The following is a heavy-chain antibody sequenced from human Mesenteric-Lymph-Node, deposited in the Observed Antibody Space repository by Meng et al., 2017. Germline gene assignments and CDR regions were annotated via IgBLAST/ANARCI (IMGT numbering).Heavy chain of an antibody. CDR3: ARDLYTNYVYYGMDV. J-gene: IGHJ6*01. D-gene: IGHD1-26*01. CDR1: GGSVSSDSRY. V-gene: IGHV4-61*01. CDR2: IYYSGTT. Sequence: SETLSLTCVVSGGSVSSDSRYWTWIRQSPGKGLEWIGYIYYSGTTNYNPSFKSRVTISVDTSKNQFSLKLSSVTAADTAVYYCARDLYTNYVYYGMDVWRQGTTVTVSS.